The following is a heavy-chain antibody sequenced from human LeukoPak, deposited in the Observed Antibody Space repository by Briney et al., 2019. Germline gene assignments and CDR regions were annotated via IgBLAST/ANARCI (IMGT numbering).Heavy chain of an antibody. CDR1: GGSISSYY. D-gene: IGHD3-9*01. CDR3: ARGLSGYLYYFDY. J-gene: IGHJ4*02. V-gene: IGHV4-59*01. CDR2: IYYSGST. Sequence: PSETLSLTCTVSGGSISSYYWSWIRQPPGKGLEWIGYIYYSGSTNYHPSLKGRVTISVDTSKSQFSLKLSSVTAADTAVYYCARGLSGYLYYFDYWGQGTLVTVSS.